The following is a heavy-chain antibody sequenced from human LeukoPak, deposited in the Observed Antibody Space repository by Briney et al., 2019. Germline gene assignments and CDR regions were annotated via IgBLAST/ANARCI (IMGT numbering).Heavy chain of an antibody. V-gene: IGHV3-23*01. CDR1: GFTFSSYA. CDR2: ISGSGGST. Sequence: GGSLRLSCAASGFTFSSYAMSWVRQAPGKGLEWVSAISGSGGSTYYADSVKGRFTISRDNSKNTLYLQMNSLRAEDTAVCYCAKDPRPYYYDRGFFDYWGQGTLVTVSS. CDR3: AKDPRPYYYDRGFFDY. J-gene: IGHJ4*02. D-gene: IGHD3-22*01.